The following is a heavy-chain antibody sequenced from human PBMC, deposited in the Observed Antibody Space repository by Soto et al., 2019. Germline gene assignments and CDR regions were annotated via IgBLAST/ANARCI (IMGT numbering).Heavy chain of an antibody. CDR3: ARGTYYYDSSGSTNWFDP. D-gene: IGHD3-22*01. J-gene: IGHJ5*02. CDR1: GGSISSGDYY. CDR2: IYYSGST. V-gene: IGHV4-30-4*01. Sequence: SETLSLTCTVSGGSISSGDYYWSWIRQPPGKGLEWIRYIYYSGSTYYNPSLKSRVTISVDTSKNQFSLKLSSVTAADTAVYYCARGTYYYDSSGSTNWFDPWGQGTLVTVSS.